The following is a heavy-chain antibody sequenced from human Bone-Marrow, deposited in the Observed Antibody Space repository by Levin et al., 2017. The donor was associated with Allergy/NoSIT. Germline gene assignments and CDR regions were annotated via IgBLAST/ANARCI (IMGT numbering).Heavy chain of an antibody. D-gene: IGHD6-19*01. CDR3: AGYSSHDP. CDR1: EFTVSNNY. J-gene: IGHJ5*02. CDR2: IYSGGST. Sequence: GESLKISCAASEFTVSNNYMTWVRQAPGKGLEWVSLIYSGGSTHDADSVRGRFTISRDNSKNTLFLQMNSLRVEDTAVYYCAGYSSHDPWGQGTLVTVSS. V-gene: IGHV3-53*01.